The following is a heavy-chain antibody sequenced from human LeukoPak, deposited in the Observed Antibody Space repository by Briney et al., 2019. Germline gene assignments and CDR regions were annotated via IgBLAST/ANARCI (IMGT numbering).Heavy chain of an antibody. Sequence: ASVKVSCKASGYTFTGYYMHWVRQAPGQGLEWMGWINPNSGGTNYAQKFQGRVTMTRDTSISTAYMELSRLRSDDTAVYYCAREKWQLWAPAEGDFDYWGQGTLVTVSS. CDR3: AREKWQLWAPAEGDFDY. CDR1: GYTFTGYY. J-gene: IGHJ4*02. V-gene: IGHV1-2*02. CDR2: INPNSGGT. D-gene: IGHD5-18*01.